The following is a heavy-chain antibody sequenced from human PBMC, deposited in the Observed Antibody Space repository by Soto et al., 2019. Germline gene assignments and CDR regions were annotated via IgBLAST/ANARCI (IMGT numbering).Heavy chain of an antibody. Sequence: GGSLRLSCAASGFTFDDYAMHWVRQAPGKGLEWVSGISWNSGSIGCADSVKGRFTISRDNAKKSLYLQMNSLRAEDTALYYCAKDMGGSGSPDYYYYGMDVWGQGTTVTVSS. CDR1: GFTFDDYA. J-gene: IGHJ6*02. CDR2: ISWNSGSI. CDR3: AKDMGGSGSPDYYYYGMDV. D-gene: IGHD3-10*01. V-gene: IGHV3-9*01.